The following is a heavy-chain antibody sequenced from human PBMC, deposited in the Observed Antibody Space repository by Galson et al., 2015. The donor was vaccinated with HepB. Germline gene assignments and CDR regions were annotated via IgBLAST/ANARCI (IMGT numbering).Heavy chain of an antibody. CDR2: IYYSGNT. V-gene: IGHV4-31*03. J-gene: IGHJ4*02. CDR3: ARRRDDFGGRYDY. D-gene: IGHD5-24*01. CDR1: GGSVNSGGYY. Sequence: LSLTCTVSGGSVNSGGYYWDWIRQHPGKGLEWIGYIYYSGNTYYNPSLKSRVIISVDTSKNQFSLKLSSVTAADTAVYYCARRRDDFGGRYDYWGQGTLVTVSS.